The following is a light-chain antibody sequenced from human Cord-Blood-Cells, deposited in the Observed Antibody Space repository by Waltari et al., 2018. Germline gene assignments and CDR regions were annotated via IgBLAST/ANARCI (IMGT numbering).Light chain of an antibody. J-gene: IGLJ3*02. CDR1: SSDVWSYNL. CDR2: EVS. Sequence: QSALTQPASVSGSPGQSITISCTGTSSDVWSYNLVSWYQQHPGKAPELMFYEVSKRPSGVSNRFSGSKSGNTASLTISGLQAEDEADYYCCSYAGSSTVFGGGTKLTVL. V-gene: IGLV2-23*02. CDR3: CSYAGSSTV.